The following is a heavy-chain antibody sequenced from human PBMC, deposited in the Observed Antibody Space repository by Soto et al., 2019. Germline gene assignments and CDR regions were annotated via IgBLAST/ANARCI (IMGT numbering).Heavy chain of an antibody. V-gene: IGHV1-2*04. Sequence: ASVKVSCKASGYTFTGYYIHWVRQAPGQGLEWMGWVNPNSGGTNYAQKFQGWVTRTRDTSISTAYMELSRLRSDDTAVHYCVTSRVSTAVAGETEYYFDYWGQGTLVTVSS. J-gene: IGHJ4*02. CDR1: GYTFTGYY. CDR3: VTSRVSTAVAGETEYYFDY. D-gene: IGHD6-19*01. CDR2: VNPNSGGT.